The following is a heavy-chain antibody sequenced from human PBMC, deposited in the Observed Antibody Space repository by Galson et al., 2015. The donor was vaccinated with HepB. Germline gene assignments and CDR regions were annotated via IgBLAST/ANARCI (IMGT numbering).Heavy chain of an antibody. J-gene: IGHJ6*03. V-gene: IGHV1-69*13. CDR1: GGTFSSYA. CDR2: IIPIFGTA. Sequence: SVKVSCKASGGTFSSYAISWVRQAPGQGLEWMGGIIPIFGTANYAQKFQGRVTITADESTSTAYMELSSLRSEDTAVYYCARGYSYGYVGADYYYYYMDVWGKGTTVTVSS. CDR3: ARGYSYGYVGADYYYYYMDV. D-gene: IGHD5-18*01.